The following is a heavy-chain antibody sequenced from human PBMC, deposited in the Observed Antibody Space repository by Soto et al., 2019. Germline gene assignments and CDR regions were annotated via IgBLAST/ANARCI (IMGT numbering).Heavy chain of an antibody. CDR2: MNPNSGNT. CDR1: GYTFTSYD. Sequence: ASVKVSCKASGYTFTSYDINWVRQATGQGLEWMGWMNPNSGNTGYAQKFQGRVTMTRNTSISTAYMELSSLRSEDTAVYYCARRSKVRGTLNTTYYYYYYYMDVWGRGTTVTVSS. J-gene: IGHJ6*03. D-gene: IGHD3-10*01. CDR3: ARRSKVRGTLNTTYYYYYYYMDV. V-gene: IGHV1-8*01.